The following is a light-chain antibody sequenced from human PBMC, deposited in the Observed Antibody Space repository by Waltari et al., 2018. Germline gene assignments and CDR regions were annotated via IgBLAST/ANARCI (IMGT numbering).Light chain of an antibody. CDR1: ALPQKH. CDR2: EDS. Sequence: SYELTQPPSVSVSPGQTARITCSGNALPQKHAYWYQQKSGQAPVLVIYEDSKRPSGIPERFSGSSSGTMATLTISGAQVEDEADYYCYSTDSSGNQWGVFGGGTKLTVL. J-gene: IGLJ2*01. CDR3: YSTDSSGNQWGV. V-gene: IGLV3-10*01.